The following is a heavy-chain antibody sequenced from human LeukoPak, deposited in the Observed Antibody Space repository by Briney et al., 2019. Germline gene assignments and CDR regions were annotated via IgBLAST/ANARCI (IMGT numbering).Heavy chain of an antibody. Sequence: SETLSLTCTVSGGSISSYYWSWIRQPPGKGLEWIGCIYYSGSTNYNPSLKSRVTISVDTSKNQFSLKLSSVTAADTAVYYCARHPRSSWSFDYWGQGTLVTVSS. CDR1: GGSISSYY. CDR3: ARHPRSSWSFDY. CDR2: IYYSGST. D-gene: IGHD6-13*01. V-gene: IGHV4-59*08. J-gene: IGHJ4*02.